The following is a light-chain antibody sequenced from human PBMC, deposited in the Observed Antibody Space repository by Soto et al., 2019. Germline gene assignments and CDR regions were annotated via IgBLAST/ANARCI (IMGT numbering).Light chain of an antibody. CDR1: QSVSTR. Sequence: DIKSSMCPSSLSASVGDRVTIICRASQSVSTRLAWYQQKPGKAPKVLIYDASSWAGGVPSRFTGSGSGTEFTLTISSLQPDDFATYYCQQYNSGITFGQGTKVDIK. V-gene: IGKV1-5*02. CDR3: QQYNSGIT. J-gene: IGKJ1*01. CDR2: DAS.